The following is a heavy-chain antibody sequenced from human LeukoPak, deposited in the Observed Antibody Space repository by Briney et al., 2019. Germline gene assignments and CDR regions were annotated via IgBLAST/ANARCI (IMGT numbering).Heavy chain of an antibody. CDR3: AKDLGAMVRGIPPN. CDR2: ISGSGGST. J-gene: IGHJ4*02. V-gene: IGHV3-23*01. CDR1: GFTFSSYA. Sequence: QTGGSLRLSCAASGFTFSSYAMSWVRQAPGKGLEWVSAISGSGGSTYYADSVKGRFTISRDNSKNTLYLQMNSLRAEDTAVYYCAKDLGAMVRGIPPNWGQGTLVTVSS. D-gene: IGHD3-10*01.